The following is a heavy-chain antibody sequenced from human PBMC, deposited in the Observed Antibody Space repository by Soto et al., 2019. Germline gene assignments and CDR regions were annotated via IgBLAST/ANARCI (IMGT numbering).Heavy chain of an antibody. J-gene: IGHJ4*02. V-gene: IGHV3-11*01. D-gene: IGHD3-10*01. CDR1: GFAVSDYY. Sequence: GGALRLSCAASGFAVSDYYMSWIRQAPVKVLEWVSYISSSGTTIYYADSVRDRFTISRDNTKNSLYLQMNSLRAEDTAVYYCARAYGSGNDIDYWGQGTLVTVSS. CDR2: ISSSGTTI. CDR3: ARAYGSGNDIDY.